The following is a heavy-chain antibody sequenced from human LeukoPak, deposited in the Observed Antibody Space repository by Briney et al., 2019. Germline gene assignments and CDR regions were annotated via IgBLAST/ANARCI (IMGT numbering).Heavy chain of an antibody. Sequence: GGSLRLSCAASGFTFSSYDMHWVRHATGKGLEWVSAIGVAANTFYSGSVKGRFTISRENAKNSLYLLMSSLRAEDTAVYYCVRQETPHGNFDYWGQGTLVTVSS. CDR1: GFTFSSYD. J-gene: IGHJ4*02. V-gene: IGHV3-13*01. D-gene: IGHD1-26*01. CDR2: IGVAANT. CDR3: VRQETPHGNFDY.